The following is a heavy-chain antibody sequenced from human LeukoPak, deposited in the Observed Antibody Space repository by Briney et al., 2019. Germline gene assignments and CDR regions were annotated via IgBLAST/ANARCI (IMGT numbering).Heavy chain of an antibody. CDR1: GFTFSSYS. CDR3: ARGLRYFDHGHYYYYYMDV. J-gene: IGHJ6*03. Sequence: PGGSLRLSCAASGFTFSSYSMNWVRQAPGKGLEWVSSISSSSSYIYYADSVKGRFTISRDNAKNSLYLQMNSLRAEDTAVYYCARGLRYFDHGHYYYYYMDVWGKGTTVTISS. V-gene: IGHV3-21*01. D-gene: IGHD3-9*01. CDR2: ISSSSSYI.